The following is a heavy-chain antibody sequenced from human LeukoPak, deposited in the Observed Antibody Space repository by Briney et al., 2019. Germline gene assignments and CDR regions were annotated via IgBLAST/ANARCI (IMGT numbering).Heavy chain of an antibody. Sequence: ASETLSLTCTVSGGSISSYYWSWIRQPPGKGLEWIGYIYYSGSTNYNPSLKSRVTISVDTSKNQFSLKLSSVTAADTAVYYCARHSVGASLFDYWGQGTLVTVSS. D-gene: IGHD1-26*01. CDR1: GGSISSYY. V-gene: IGHV4-59*08. CDR3: ARHSVGASLFDY. J-gene: IGHJ4*02. CDR2: IYYSGST.